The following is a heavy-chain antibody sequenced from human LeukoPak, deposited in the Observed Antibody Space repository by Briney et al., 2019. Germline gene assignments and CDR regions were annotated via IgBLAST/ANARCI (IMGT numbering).Heavy chain of an antibody. V-gene: IGHV4-34*01. D-gene: IGHD6-13*01. CDR3: ARDLRRGAAAGVDY. CDR1: GGSFSGYY. J-gene: IGHJ4*02. Sequence: PSETLSLTCAVYGGSFSGYYWSWIRQPPGKGLEWIGSIYYSGSTYYNPSLKSRVTISVDTSKNQFSLKLSSVTAADTAVYYCARDLRRGAAAGVDYWGQGTLVTVSS. CDR2: IYYSGST.